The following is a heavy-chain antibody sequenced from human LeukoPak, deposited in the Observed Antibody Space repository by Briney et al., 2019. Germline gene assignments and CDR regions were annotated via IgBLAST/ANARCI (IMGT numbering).Heavy chain of an antibody. J-gene: IGHJ4*02. D-gene: IGHD2-8*01. Sequence: ASVKVSCKASGYTFTGYYMHWVRQAPGQGLEWMGWINPNSGGINYAQKFQGRVTMTRDTSISTAYMELSRLRSDDTAVYYCARVPHLGYCTNGVCYNGNLDYRGQGTLVTVSS. CDR2: INPNSGGI. V-gene: IGHV1-2*02. CDR1: GYTFTGYY. CDR3: ARVPHLGYCTNGVCYNGNLDY.